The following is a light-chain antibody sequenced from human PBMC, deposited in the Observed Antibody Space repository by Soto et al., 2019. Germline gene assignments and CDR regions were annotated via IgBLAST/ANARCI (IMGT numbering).Light chain of an antibody. Sequence: DIQLTQSPSLLSASVGDGVTITCRASQAISTYLAWYQQTSGKAPKLLISAASTLQDGVPSRFSGGGSGTAFSLIITGLQPGDSATYYCQQTYTSVATFGQGTKVDIK. CDR2: AAS. CDR3: QQTYTSVAT. J-gene: IGKJ1*01. V-gene: IGKV1-9*01. CDR1: QAISTY.